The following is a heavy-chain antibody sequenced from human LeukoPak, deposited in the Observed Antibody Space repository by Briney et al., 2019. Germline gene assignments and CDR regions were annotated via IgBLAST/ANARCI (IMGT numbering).Heavy chain of an antibody. J-gene: IGHJ6*03. D-gene: IGHD6-13*01. Sequence: ASVKVSCNASGYTFTSYGISWVRQAPGQGLEWMGWISAYNGNTNYAQKLQGRVTMTTDTSTSTAYMELRSLRSDDTAVYNCARQVIAVAGEDYMDVWGKGTTVTVSS. CDR3: ARQVIAVAGEDYMDV. CDR1: GYTFTSYG. CDR2: ISAYNGNT. V-gene: IGHV1-18*01.